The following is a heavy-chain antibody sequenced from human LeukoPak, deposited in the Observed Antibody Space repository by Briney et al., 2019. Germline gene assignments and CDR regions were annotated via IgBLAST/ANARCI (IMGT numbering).Heavy chain of an antibody. CDR3: ARRAYSGSYYFDY. D-gene: IGHD1-26*01. CDR1: GFTFSDYY. CDR2: IRGSGSTI. V-gene: IGHV3-11*01. Sequence: GGSLRLSCAASGFTFSDYYMRWIRRAPGKGLEWVSCIRGSGSTIYYADSVKGRFTISRDNAKNSLYLQMNSLRAEDTAVYYCARRAYSGSYYFDYWGQGTLVTVSS. J-gene: IGHJ4*02.